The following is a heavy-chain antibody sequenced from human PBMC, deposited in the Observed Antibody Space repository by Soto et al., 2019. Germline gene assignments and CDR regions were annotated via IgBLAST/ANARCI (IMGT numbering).Heavy chain of an antibody. V-gene: IGHV4-59*01. Sequence: QVQLQESGPGLVKPSETLSLTCTVSGGSISSYYWSWIRQPPGKGLEWIGYIYYSGSTNYNPSLKSRVTISVDTSKNQFSLKLSSVTAADTAVYYCARGVTIFGVVLFDYWGQGTLVTVSS. CDR1: GGSISSYY. D-gene: IGHD3-3*01. CDR3: ARGVTIFGVVLFDY. J-gene: IGHJ4*02. CDR2: IYYSGST.